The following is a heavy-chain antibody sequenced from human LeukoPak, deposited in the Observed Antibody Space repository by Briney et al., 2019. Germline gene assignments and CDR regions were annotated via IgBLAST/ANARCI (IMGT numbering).Heavy chain of an antibody. Sequence: SETLSLTCAVSGGSISSSNWWSWVRQPPGKRLEWIGEIYHSGSTNYNPSLKSRVTISVDTSKNQFSLKLSSVTAADTAVYYCARTPRYCSGGSCYSGFDYWGQGTLVTVSS. CDR3: ARTPRYCSGGSCYSGFDY. V-gene: IGHV4-4*02. CDR1: GGSISSSNW. CDR2: IYHSGST. J-gene: IGHJ4*02. D-gene: IGHD2-15*01.